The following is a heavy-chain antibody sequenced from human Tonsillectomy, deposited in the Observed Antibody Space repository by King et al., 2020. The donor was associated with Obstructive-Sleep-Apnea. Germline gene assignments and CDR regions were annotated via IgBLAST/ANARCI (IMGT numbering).Heavy chain of an antibody. J-gene: IGHJ4*02. V-gene: IGHV4-59*01. CDR3: ARGPVGQWLVLDY. D-gene: IGHD6-19*01. Sequence: QLQESGPGLVKPSETLSLTCTVSGGSISSYYWSWIRQPPGKGLEWVGYFYYSGSTNYNPSLKSRVTISVDTSKNQFSLKLSSVTAADTAVYYCARGPVGQWLVLDYWGQGTLVTVSS. CDR1: GGSISSYY. CDR2: FYYSGST.